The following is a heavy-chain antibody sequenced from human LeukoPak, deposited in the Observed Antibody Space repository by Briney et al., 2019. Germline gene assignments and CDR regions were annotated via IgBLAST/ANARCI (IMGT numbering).Heavy chain of an antibody. J-gene: IGHJ4*02. V-gene: IGHV1-69*06. CDR2: IIPIFGTA. Sequence: ASVKVSCKASGYTFTSYGVSWVRQAPGQGLEWMGGIIPIFGTANYAQKFQGRVTITADKSTSTAYMELSSLRSEDTAVYYCARRSVETVMARPFDNWGQGTLVIVSS. D-gene: IGHD5-18*01. CDR3: ARRSVETVMARPFDN. CDR1: GYTFTSYG.